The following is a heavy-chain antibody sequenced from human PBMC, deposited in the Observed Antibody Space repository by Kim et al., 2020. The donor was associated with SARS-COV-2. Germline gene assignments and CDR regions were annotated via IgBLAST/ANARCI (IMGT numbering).Heavy chain of an antibody. V-gene: IGHV1-2*02. J-gene: IGHJ4*02. Sequence: ASVKVSCKPSGYTFTGHSMHWVRQAPGQGLEWMGWINPNSGGTNYAQKFQGRVTMTRDTSISTAYMELSRLKSDDTAVYYCARGPFVVVVAATLFGYWGQGTLVTVSS. CDR1: GYTFTGHS. CDR3: ARGPFVVVVAATLFGY. CDR2: INPNSGGT. D-gene: IGHD2-15*01.